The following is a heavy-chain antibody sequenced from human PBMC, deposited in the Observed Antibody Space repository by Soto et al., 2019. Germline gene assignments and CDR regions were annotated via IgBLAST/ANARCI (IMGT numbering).Heavy chain of an antibody. D-gene: IGHD3-16*01. CDR2: LHNSGGA. V-gene: IGHV4-59*08. J-gene: IGHJ3*02. CDR1: GVSINDYY. CDR3: ARHDARGGAFDI. Sequence: QVQLQESGPGLVKPSETLSLTCTVSGVSINDYYWSWVRQPPGKGLEWIAWLHNSGGADYSPPLKSRVTTSMDTSKSQFPLRLSSVTAADTAVYYCARHDARGGAFDIWGQGTMVTVSS.